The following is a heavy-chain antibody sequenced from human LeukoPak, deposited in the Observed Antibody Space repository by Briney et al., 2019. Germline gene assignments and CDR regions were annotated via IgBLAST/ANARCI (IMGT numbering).Heavy chain of an antibody. J-gene: IGHJ6*03. V-gene: IGHV4-4*07. D-gene: IGHD5-18*01. CDR1: GGSISSYY. CDR2: IYTTGDT. Sequence: PSETLSLTCTVSGGSISSYYWSWIRQPAGKGLEWIGRIYTTGDTNYNPSLKSRVTISVDTSKNRFSLMLSSVTAADTAVYYCASPAMAFIDQGRYNYYYYMDVWGKGTTVTVSS. CDR3: ASPAMAFIDQGRYNYYYYMDV.